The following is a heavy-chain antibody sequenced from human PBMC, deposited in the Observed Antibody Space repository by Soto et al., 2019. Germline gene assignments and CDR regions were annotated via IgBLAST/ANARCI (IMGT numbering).Heavy chain of an antibody. V-gene: IGHV1-18*01. CDR2: ISAYNGNT. D-gene: IGHD3-16*01. J-gene: IGHJ6*02. CDR3: AWSYGTGGYYYYYGMDV. CDR1: GYTFTSYG. Sequence: QVQLVQSGAEVKKPGASVKVSCKASGYTFTSYGISWVRQAPGQGLEWMGWISAYNGNTNYAQKHQGRVTMTTDTATSTAYMELRSLRSDDTAVYYCAWSYGTGGYYYYYGMDVCGQGTTVTVSS.